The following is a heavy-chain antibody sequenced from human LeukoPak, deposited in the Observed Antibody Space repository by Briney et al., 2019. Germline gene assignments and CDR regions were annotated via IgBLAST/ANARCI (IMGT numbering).Heavy chain of an antibody. D-gene: IGHD2-2*01. CDR2: ISYSGNT. CDR1: GGSISSGDYY. J-gene: IGHJ4*02. Sequence: SETPSLTCTVSGGSISSGDYYWSWIRQPPGKGLEWIGYISYSGNTYYNPSLESRVTMSVDTSKNQFSLKLSSVTAADTAVYYCARDRSLVAVGEFAYWGQGTLVSVSS. V-gene: IGHV4-30-4*01. CDR3: ARDRSLVAVGEFAY.